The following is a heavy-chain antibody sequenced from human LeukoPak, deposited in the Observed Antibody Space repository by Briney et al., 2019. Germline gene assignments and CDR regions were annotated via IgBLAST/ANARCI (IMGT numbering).Heavy chain of an antibody. Sequence: SETLSLTCTVSGGSISSYYWSWIRQPPGKGLEWIGYIYYSGSTNYNPSLKSRVTISVDTSKNQFSLKLSSVTAADTAVYYCAKDLGIAVAGAGGFDYWGQGTLVTVSS. CDR1: GGSISSYY. CDR2: IYYSGST. CDR3: AKDLGIAVAGAGGFDY. D-gene: IGHD6-19*01. J-gene: IGHJ4*02. V-gene: IGHV4-59*01.